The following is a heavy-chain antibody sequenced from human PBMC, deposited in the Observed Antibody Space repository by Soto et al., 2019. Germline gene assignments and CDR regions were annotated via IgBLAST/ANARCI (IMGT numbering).Heavy chain of an antibody. J-gene: IGHJ4*02. CDR2: IYYSGST. Sequence: SETLSLTCTVSGGSISSGGYYWSWIRQHPGKGLEWIGYIYYSGSTYYNPSLKSRVTISVDTSKNQFSLKLSPVTAADTAVYYCARSSTSANYFDYWGQGTLVTVSS. CDR1: GGSISSGGYY. CDR3: ARSSTSANYFDY. D-gene: IGHD2-2*01. V-gene: IGHV4-31*03.